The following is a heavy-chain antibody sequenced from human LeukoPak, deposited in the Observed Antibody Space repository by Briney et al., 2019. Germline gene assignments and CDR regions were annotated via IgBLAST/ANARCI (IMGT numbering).Heavy chain of an antibody. J-gene: IGHJ4*02. CDR2: ISWNSGSI. CDR3: AKGLSYYYGSGSYY. D-gene: IGHD3-10*01. Sequence: PGGSLRLSCAASGFTFDDYAMHWVRQAPGKGLEWVSGISWNSGSIGYADSVKGRFTISRDNAKNSLYLQMNSLRAEDTALYYCAKGLSYYYGSGSYYWGQGTLVTVSS. V-gene: IGHV3-9*01. CDR1: GFTFDDYA.